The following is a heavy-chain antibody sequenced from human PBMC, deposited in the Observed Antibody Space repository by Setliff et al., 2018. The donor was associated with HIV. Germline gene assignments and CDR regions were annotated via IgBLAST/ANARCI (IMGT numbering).Heavy chain of an antibody. CDR1: GFTFSSNW. CDR3: AXXSGCYDY. CDR2: ISPDGSSI. Sequence: GGSLRLSCAASGFTFSSNWMHWGRQVPGKGLVWVSRISPDGSSISYADSVKGRFTISRDNAKNTLYLQMNSLRAEDTAVYYCAXXSGCYDYWGQGNMVTVSS. D-gene: IGHD1-26*01. J-gene: IGHJ4*02. V-gene: IGHV3-74*01.